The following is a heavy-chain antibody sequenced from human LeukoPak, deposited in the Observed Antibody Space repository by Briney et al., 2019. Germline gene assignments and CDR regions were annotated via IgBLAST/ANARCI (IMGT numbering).Heavy chain of an antibody. J-gene: IGHJ4*02. CDR3: ARDRIKSGSYYFDY. CDR2: ISGRSSTI. CDR1: AFTFSDYS. D-gene: IGHD1-26*01. Sequence: GSLRLSFSASAFTFSDYSMNWVRQAPGKGLEWISYISGRSSTIYYADSVKGRFTISRDNAKNSMYLQMNSLRAEDTAVYYCARDRIKSGSYYFDYWGQGTLVTVSS. V-gene: IGHV3-48*01.